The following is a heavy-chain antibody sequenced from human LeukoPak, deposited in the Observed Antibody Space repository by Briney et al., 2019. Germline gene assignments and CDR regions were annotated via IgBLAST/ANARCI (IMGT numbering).Heavy chain of an antibody. J-gene: IGHJ3*02. CDR3: AKAFREFGTSSSYSSFDT. CDR2: VSYTRIAT. V-gene: IGHV3-23*05. Sequence: PGGSLRLSCAASGFTFSSFALSWVRQAPGRGLEWVSGVSYTRIATYYADSVKGRFTISRDDSQNILQLQMNGLRAEDTAVYFCAKAFREFGTSSSYSSFDTWGQGTMVTVSS. CDR1: GFTFSSFA. D-gene: IGHD5-18*01.